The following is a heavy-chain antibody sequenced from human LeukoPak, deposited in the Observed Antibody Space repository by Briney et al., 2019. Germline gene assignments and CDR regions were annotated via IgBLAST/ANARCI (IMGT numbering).Heavy chain of an antibody. CDR2: IYYSGST. CDR3: ARVPLWFGEKGYYYMDV. Sequence: SETLSLTCTVSGGSISSSSYYWGWIRQPPGKGLEWIGSIYYSGSTYYNPSLKSRVTISVDTSKNQFSLKLSSVTAADTAVYYCARVPLWFGEKGYYYMDVWGKGTTVTVSS. D-gene: IGHD3-10*01. J-gene: IGHJ6*03. CDR1: GGSISSSSYY. V-gene: IGHV4-39*01.